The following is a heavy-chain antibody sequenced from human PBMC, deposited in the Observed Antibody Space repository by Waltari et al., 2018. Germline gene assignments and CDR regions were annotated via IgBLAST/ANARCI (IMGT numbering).Heavy chain of an antibody. CDR3: AKAATMITRDFDY. D-gene: IGHD3-16*01. V-gene: IGHV3-23*04. Sequence: EVQLVESGGGLIHPGGSLRLSCAASGLTFSSFAMNWVRQAPGKGLEWVSTISGSGYSTYYAESVKGRFTISRDNSKNRLYLQMNSLRVEDTAVYYCAKAATMITRDFDYWGQGTLVTVSS. CDR1: GLTFSSFA. CDR2: ISGSGYST. J-gene: IGHJ4*02.